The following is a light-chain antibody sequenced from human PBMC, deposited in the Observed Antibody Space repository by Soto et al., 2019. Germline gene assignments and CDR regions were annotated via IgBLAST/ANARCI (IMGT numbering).Light chain of an antibody. CDR1: QTIPSNS. CDR2: AAS. J-gene: IGKJ4*01. CDR3: QQYGISPPT. V-gene: IGKV3-20*01. Sequence: EVVLTQSPGTLSLSPGERATHSCRASQTIPSNSLAWYQQKPGQAPSLLVFAASSRATGVPGRFSGSGSATEFTLTMSRLEPEDFAVYYCQQYGISPPTFGGGTKVDIK.